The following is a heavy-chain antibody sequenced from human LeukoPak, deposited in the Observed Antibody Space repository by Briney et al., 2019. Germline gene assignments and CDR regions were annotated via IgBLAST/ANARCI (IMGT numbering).Heavy chain of an antibody. D-gene: IGHD1-26*01. Sequence: GGSLRLSCAASGFTSSSYAMHWVRQAPGKGLEYVSAISSNGGSTYYANSVKGRFTISRDNSKNTLYLQMGSLRTEDMAVYYCARGLKYGSYYVDYWGQGTLVTVSS. V-gene: IGHV3-64*01. CDR1: GFTSSSYA. CDR3: ARGLKYGSYYVDY. CDR2: ISSNGGST. J-gene: IGHJ4*02.